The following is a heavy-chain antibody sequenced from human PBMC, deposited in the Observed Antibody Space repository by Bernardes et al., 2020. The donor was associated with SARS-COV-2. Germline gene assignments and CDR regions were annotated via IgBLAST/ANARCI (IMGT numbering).Heavy chain of an antibody. CDR1: GGSISSYY. CDR3: ARDRLIAAAGEAFDI. V-gene: IGHV4-59*01. J-gene: IGHJ3*02. CDR2: IYYSGSI. Sequence: SETLSLTCTVSGGSISSYYWSWIRQPPGKGLEWIGYIYYSGSINYKPPLKSRVTISVDTSKNQFSLKLTSVTAADTAVYYCARDRLIAAAGEAFDIWGQGTVVTVSS. D-gene: IGHD6-13*01.